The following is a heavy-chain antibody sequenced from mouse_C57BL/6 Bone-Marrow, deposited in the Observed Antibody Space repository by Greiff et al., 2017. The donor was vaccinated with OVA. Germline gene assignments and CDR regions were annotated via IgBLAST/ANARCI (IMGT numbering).Heavy chain of an antibody. D-gene: IGHD1-1*01. CDR1: GFTFSNYW. J-gene: IGHJ3*01. V-gene: IGHV6-3*01. CDR2: IRLKSDNYAT. CDR3: TDQVITTVVATGGPWFAY. Sequence: EVMLVESGGGLVQPGGSMKLSCVASGFTFSNYWMNWVRQSPEKGLEWVAQIRLKSDNYATHYAESVKGRFTISRDDSKSSVYLQMNNLRAEDTGIYYCTDQVITTVVATGGPWFAYWGQGTLVTVSA.